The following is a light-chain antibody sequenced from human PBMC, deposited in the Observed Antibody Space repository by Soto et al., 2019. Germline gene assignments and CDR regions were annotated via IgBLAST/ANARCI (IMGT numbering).Light chain of an antibody. CDR3: QQHGQWPIT. Sequence: DIQMTQSPSTLSASVGDRVTITCRASQSISSWLAWYQQKPGKAPKLLIYKASSLESGVPSRFSGSGSGTEFTLTISSLQPEDFATYYCQQHGQWPITFGQGTRLEIK. CDR2: KAS. V-gene: IGKV1-5*03. CDR1: QSISSW. J-gene: IGKJ5*01.